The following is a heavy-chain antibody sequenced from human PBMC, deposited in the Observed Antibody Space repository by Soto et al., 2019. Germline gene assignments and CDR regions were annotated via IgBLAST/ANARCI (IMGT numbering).Heavy chain of an antibody. D-gene: IGHD3-3*01. Sequence: SETLSLTCTVSGGSISSSSYYWGWIRQPPGKGLEWIGSIYYSGSTYYNPSLKSRVTISVDTSKNQFSLKLSSVTAADTAVYYCARRGGITIFGVVTPRNWFDPWGQGTLVTVSS. V-gene: IGHV4-39*01. CDR2: IYYSGST. CDR3: ARRGGITIFGVVTPRNWFDP. J-gene: IGHJ5*02. CDR1: GGSISSSSYY.